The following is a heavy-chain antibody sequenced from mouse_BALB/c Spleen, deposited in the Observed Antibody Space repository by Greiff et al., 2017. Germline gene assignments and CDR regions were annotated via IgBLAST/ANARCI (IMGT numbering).Heavy chain of an antibody. Sequence: EVKLQESGAELVRPGALVKLSCKASGFNIKDYYMHWVKQRPEQGLEWIGWIDPENGNTIYDPKFQGKASITADTSSNTAYLQLSSLTSEDTAVYYCARRDYDYDNAMDYWGQGTSVTVSS. CDR1: GFNIKDYY. D-gene: IGHD2-4*01. CDR3: ARRDYDYDNAMDY. V-gene: IGHV14-1*02. J-gene: IGHJ4*01. CDR2: IDPENGNT.